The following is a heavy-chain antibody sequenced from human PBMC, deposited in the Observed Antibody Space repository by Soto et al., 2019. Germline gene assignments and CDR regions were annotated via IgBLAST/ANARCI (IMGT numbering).Heavy chain of an antibody. J-gene: IGHJ4*02. CDR3: VRDLDGSGSYYTDY. CDR2: TRPNNGNT. D-gene: IGHD3-10*01. V-gene: IGHV1-18*01. CDR1: GYTFSIYG. Sequence: QIQLVQSGAEVKKPGASVKVSCKASGYTFSIYGINWVRQAPGQGLEWMGWTRPNNGNTKYAQNLQGRVTMTTDTSTSTAYLELRSLRPDXXXXXXXVRDLDGSGSYYTDYWGQGTLVTVSS.